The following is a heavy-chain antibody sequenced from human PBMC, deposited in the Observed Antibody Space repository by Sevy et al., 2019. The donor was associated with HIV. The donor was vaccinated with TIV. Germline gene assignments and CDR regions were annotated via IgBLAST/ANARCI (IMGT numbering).Heavy chain of an antibody. CDR2: VSYSGST. V-gene: IGHV4-61*01. J-gene: IGHJ3*02. CDR3: ARPSSAYGGYLLGGFDI. Sequence: SETLSLTCTVSGGSVSSGNYYWSWIRQPPGKGLEWIGYVSYSGSTNYNPSLKSRVTISVDTFKMQFSLQLNSVTAADTAVSYCARPSSAYGGYLLGGFDIWGQGTMVTVSS. CDR1: GGSVSSGNYY. D-gene: IGHD4-17*01.